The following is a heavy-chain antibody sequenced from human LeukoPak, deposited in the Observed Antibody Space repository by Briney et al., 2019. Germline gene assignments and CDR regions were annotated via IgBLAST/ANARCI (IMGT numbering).Heavy chain of an antibody. Sequence: GGSLRLSCAASGFIFSNYGMTWVRQAPGKGLEWVSIINYSGTDTYYADSVKGRFTISRDNSKNTVYLQMNSLRAEDTAVYYCAKDAWDIVVVPTAMWDYWGQGTLVTVSS. CDR3: AKDAWDIVVVPTAMWDY. CDR1: GFIFSNYG. J-gene: IGHJ4*02. CDR2: INYSGTDT. D-gene: IGHD2-2*01. V-gene: IGHV3-23*01.